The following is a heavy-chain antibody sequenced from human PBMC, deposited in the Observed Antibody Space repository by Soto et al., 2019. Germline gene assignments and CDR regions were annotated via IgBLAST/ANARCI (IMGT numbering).Heavy chain of an antibody. D-gene: IGHD4-17*01. J-gene: IGHJ4*02. V-gene: IGHV3-33*01. CDR2: IWYDGSEI. Sequence: GGSLRLSCAASGFTFYRYGMHWVRQAPGKGLEWVAVIWYDGSEIYYSESVKGRFTISRDNSKNTLYLQMNGLRAEDTAVYYCARGAPTDYGDCDHWGQGTLVTVSS. CDR1: GFTFYRYG. CDR3: ARGAPTDYGDCDH.